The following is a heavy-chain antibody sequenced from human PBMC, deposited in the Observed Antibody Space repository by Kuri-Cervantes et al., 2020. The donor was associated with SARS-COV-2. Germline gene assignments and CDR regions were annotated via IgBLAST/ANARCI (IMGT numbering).Heavy chain of an antibody. J-gene: IGHJ4*02. CDR1: VYTFTSYG. V-gene: IGHV1-18*01. Sequence: ASVQVSCKASVYTFTSYGISWLRQAPGQGLEWMGWISAYNGNTNYAQKLQGRVTMTTDTSTSTAYMELRSLRSDGTAVYYCARGRFNWNDGSYYFDYWGQGTLVTVSS. D-gene: IGHD1-1*01. CDR3: ARGRFNWNDGSYYFDY. CDR2: ISAYNGNT.